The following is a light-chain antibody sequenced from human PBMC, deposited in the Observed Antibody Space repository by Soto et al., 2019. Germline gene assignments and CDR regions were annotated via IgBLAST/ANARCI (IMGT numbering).Light chain of an antibody. V-gene: IGLV2-14*01. CDR1: SSDVGAYHL. CDR3: ASLTTTSFV. J-gene: IGLJ1*01. Sequence: QSVLTQPASVSGSPGQSITISCTGTSSDVGAYHLVSWYQHHPGKAPKLLISEVSNRPSGVSDRFSGSKSGNTASLAISGLQAEDEADYYCASLTTTSFVFGTGTKLTVL. CDR2: EVS.